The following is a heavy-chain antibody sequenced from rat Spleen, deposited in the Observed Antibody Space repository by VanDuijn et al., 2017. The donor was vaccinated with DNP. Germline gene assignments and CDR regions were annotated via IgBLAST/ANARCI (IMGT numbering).Heavy chain of an antibody. V-gene: IGHV2-34*01. CDR3: AEMTTGLDY. D-gene: IGHD1-7*01. J-gene: IGHJ2*01. CDR2: MWYDGDT. Sequence: QVQLKESGPGLVRPSETLSLTCTVSDFLLRSYSVSWVRQPSGKGPEWMGRMWYDGDTAYNLPLKSRLSISRDISQNQIFLKMNSLQTDDTGTYYCAEMTTGLDYWGQGVMVTVSS. CDR1: DFLLRSYS.